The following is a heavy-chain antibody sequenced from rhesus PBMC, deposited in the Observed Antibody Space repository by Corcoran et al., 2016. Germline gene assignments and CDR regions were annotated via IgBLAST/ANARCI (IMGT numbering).Heavy chain of an antibody. D-gene: IGHD3-3*01. CDR2: IYGGSGST. CDR1: GGSNSSSNW. CDR3: ARRPYNIWTGYFDY. Sequence: QVQLQESGPGLVKPSEALSRTCAVSGGSNSSSNWWRWIRQSQGKGLELIGYIYGGSGSTSYNPSLKSRVTISTDTSKNQFSLKLSSVTAADTAVYYCARRPYNIWTGYFDYWGQGVLVTVSS. V-gene: IGHV4S7*01. J-gene: IGHJ4*01.